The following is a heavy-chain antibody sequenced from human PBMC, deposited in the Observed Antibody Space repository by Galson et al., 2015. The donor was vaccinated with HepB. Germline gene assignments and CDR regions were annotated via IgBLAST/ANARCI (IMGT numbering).Heavy chain of an antibody. CDR1: GYIFTDFA. CDR2: IDTNTGNP. D-gene: IGHD3-10*01. J-gene: IGHJ5*02. CDR3: ARTPSYGSGNYCNVWLDP. V-gene: IGHV7-4-1*02. Sequence: SVKVSCKASGYIFTDFAMNWVREAPGQGPEWMGWIDTNTGNPTYAQGFTGRFVFSLDTSVTTAYLQINSLKAEDTAVYYCARTPSYGSGNYCNVWLDPWGQGTLVIVSS.